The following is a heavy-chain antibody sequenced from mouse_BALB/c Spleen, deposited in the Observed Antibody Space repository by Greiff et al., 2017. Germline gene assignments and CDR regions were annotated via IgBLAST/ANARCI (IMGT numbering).Heavy chain of an antibody. J-gene: IGHJ3*01. Sequence: QPGAELVKPGASVKMSCKASGYTFTSYNMHWVKQTPGQGLEWIGAIYPGNGDTSYNQKFKGKATLTADKSSSTAYMQLSSLTSEDSAVYYCARGGWAYWGQGTLVTVSA. CDR3: ARGGWAY. V-gene: IGHV1-12*01. CDR2: IYPGNGDT. D-gene: IGHD2-3*01. CDR1: GYTFTSYN.